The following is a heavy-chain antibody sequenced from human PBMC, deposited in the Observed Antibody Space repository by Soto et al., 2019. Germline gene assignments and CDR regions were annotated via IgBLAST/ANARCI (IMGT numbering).Heavy chain of an antibody. Sequence: GESLKISCKDSGFSFASSWIGWVRQMPGKGLEWMGVIYPGDSDTRYSSSFQGQVTISADKSISTAYLQWSSLKASDTAMYYCARGDYRVLEFWGQGTLVTVSS. V-gene: IGHV5-51*01. CDR2: IYPGDSDT. CDR3: ARGDYRVLEF. J-gene: IGHJ4*02. D-gene: IGHD4-4*01. CDR1: GFSFASSW.